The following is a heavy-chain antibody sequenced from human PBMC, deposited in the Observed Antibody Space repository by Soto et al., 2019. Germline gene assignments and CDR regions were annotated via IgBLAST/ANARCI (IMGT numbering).Heavy chain of an antibody. CDR3: ARSRIAVAARGPNWFDP. Sequence: PSQTLSLTCAISGDSVSSNSAAWNWIRQSPSRGLEWLGRTYYRSKWYNDYAVSVKSRITINPDTSKNRFSLQLNSVTPEDTAVYYCARSRIAVAARGPNWFDPWGQGTLVTVSS. J-gene: IGHJ5*02. D-gene: IGHD6-19*01. CDR2: TYYRSKWYN. V-gene: IGHV6-1*01. CDR1: GDSVSSNSAA.